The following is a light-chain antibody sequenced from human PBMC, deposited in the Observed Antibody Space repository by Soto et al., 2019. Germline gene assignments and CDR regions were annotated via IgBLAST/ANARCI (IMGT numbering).Light chain of an antibody. CDR3: SSYTSSSTLEV. CDR2: DVT. CDR1: SSDVGGYNY. V-gene: IGLV2-14*01. J-gene: IGLJ2*01. Sequence: ALTQPASVSGSPGQSITISCTGTSSDVGGYNYVSWYQQHPGKAPKLLLYDVTKRPSGVSNRFSGSKSGNTASLTISGLQAEDEADYYCSSYTSSSTLEVFGGGTKLTVL.